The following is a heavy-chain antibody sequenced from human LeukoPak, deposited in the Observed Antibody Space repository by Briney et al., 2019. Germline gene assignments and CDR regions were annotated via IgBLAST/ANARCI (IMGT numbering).Heavy chain of an antibody. CDR3: GHLH. CDR2: IKADGSAK. V-gene: IGHV3-7*01. J-gene: IGHJ4*02. CDR1: GGSISSSSYY. Sequence: ASETLSLTCTVSGGSISSSSYYWGWIRQAPGKGLEWVANIKADGSAKYYVDSVKGRFTISRDNAKNSLYLEMNSLRVDDTAVYYCGHLHWGQGIVVTVSS.